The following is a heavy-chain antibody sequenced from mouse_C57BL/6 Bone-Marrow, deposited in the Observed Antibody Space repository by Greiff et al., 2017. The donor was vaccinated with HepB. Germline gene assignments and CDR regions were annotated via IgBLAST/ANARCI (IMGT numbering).Heavy chain of an antibody. V-gene: IGHV1-63*01. Sequence: QVQLKESGAELVRPGPSVKMSCKASGYTFTNYWIGWAKQRPGHGLEWIGDIYPGGGYTNYNEKFKGKATLTADKSSSTAYMQFSSLTSEDSAIYYCARRGYYVRYWYFDVWGTGTTVTVSS. CDR3: ARRGYYVRYWYFDV. CDR1: GYTFTNYW. D-gene: IGHD2-3*01. CDR2: IYPGGGYT. J-gene: IGHJ1*03.